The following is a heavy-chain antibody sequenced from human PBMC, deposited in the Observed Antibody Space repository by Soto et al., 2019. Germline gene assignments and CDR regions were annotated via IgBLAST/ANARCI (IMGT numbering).Heavy chain of an antibody. J-gene: IGHJ5*02. Sequence: QGQLVESGGGVVQPGKSLRLSCAASGFTFRSHAMHWVRQAPGKGLEWVAIISYDGSTKYYGDSVKGRFTISRDNAKNTLYLPMSSLRADDTAVYFCARHVASTVTTSDWFDPWGQGTLVTVSS. CDR3: ARHVASTVTTSDWFDP. CDR2: ISYDGSTK. V-gene: IGHV3-30-3*01. D-gene: IGHD4-4*01. CDR1: GFTFRSHA.